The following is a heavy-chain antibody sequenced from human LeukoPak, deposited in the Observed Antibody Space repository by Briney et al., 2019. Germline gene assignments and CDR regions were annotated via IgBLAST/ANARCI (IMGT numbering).Heavy chain of an antibody. V-gene: IGHV5-51*01. J-gene: IGHJ6*03. CDR1: GYSFTSYW. CDR3: ARGAVVPTNYYYYMDV. Sequence: GESLKISCKGSGYSFTSYWIGWVRQMPGKGLEWMGIIYPGDSDTRYSPSFQGQVTISADKSISPAYLQWSSLKASDTAMYYCARGAVVPTNYYYYMDVWGKGTTVTVSS. D-gene: IGHD2-2*01. CDR2: IYPGDSDT.